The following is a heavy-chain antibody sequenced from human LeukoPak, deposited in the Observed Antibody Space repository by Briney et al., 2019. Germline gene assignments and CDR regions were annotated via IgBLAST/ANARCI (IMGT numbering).Heavy chain of an antibody. D-gene: IGHD3-22*01. Sequence: PGGSLRLSCAASGFTFSSYGMHWVRQAPGKGLEWVAVIWYDGSNKYYADSVKGRFTISRDNSKDTLYLQMNSLRAEDTAVYYCARDGAYYYDSSGYYWSGLDYWGQGTLVTVSS. CDR3: ARDGAYYYDSSGYYWSGLDY. CDR2: IWYDGSNK. CDR1: GFTFSSYG. V-gene: IGHV3-33*01. J-gene: IGHJ4*02.